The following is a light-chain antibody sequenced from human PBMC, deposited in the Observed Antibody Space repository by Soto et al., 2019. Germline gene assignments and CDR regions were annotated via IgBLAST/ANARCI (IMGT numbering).Light chain of an antibody. CDR3: SSDTSRGV. CDR2: EVS. Sequence: QSALTQPASVSGSPGQSITISCTGTSSDVGGYNYVSWYQQHPGKAPKLMIYEVSNRPSGVSNRFSGSKSGNTASLTISGLQAEDEADYYCSSDTSRGVFGGGTKLTVL. V-gene: IGLV2-14*01. J-gene: IGLJ3*02. CDR1: SSDVGGYNY.